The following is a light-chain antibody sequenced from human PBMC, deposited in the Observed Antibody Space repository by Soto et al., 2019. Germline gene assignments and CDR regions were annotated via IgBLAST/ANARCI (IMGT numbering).Light chain of an antibody. CDR1: SSNIGAGYD. J-gene: IGLJ2*01. Sequence: QSVLTQPPSVSGAPGQRVTISCTGSSSNIGAGYDVQWYQQLPGTAPKLLIYGNSNRPSGVPDRFSGSKSGTSAPLALTGLQAEDEADYYCLSYDSSLSGSVFGGGTQLTVL. V-gene: IGLV1-40*01. CDR3: LSYDSSLSGSV. CDR2: GNS.